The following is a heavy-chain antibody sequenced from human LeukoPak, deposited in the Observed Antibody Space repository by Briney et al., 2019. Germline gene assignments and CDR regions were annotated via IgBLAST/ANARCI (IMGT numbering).Heavy chain of an antibody. CDR2: ISGSGGST. CDR3: AKGMIKWELPRSDLDY. V-gene: IGHV3-23*01. D-gene: IGHD1-26*01. CDR1: GFTFSSYA. Sequence: GGSLRLSCAASGFTFSSYAMSWVRQAPGKGLEWVSAISGSGGSTYYADSVKGRFTISRDNSKNTLYLQMNSLRAEDTAVYYCAKGMIKWELPRSDLDYWGQGTLVTVSS. J-gene: IGHJ4*02.